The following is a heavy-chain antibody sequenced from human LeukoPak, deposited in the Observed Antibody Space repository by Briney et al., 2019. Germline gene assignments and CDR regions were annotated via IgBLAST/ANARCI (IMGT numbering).Heavy chain of an antibody. D-gene: IGHD5-12*01. CDR2: INYSAVT. CDR1: GGSFSDFY. V-gene: IGHV4-34*01. Sequence: PSETLSLTCAVSGGSFSDFYWTWIRQSPGKGLEWIGEINYSAVTNYNPSLKSRATISLDTSKSQFSLKLSSVTAADTAVYYCASLTPFSGRWNAFEIWGQGTMVTVSS. J-gene: IGHJ3*02. CDR3: ASLTPFSGRWNAFEI.